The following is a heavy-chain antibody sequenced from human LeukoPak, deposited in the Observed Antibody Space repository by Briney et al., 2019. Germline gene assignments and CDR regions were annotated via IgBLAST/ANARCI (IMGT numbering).Heavy chain of an antibody. CDR2: ITSSSSYI. J-gene: IGHJ6*03. CDR1: GFTFTSYN. CDR3: ARDPYSGNYGAYYYYYMDV. V-gene: IGHV3-21*06. Sequence: GGSLRLSCAASGFTFTSYNMNWVRQAPGKGLEWVSSITSSSSYIYYADSVKGRFTISRDNAKNSLYLQMDSLRVEDTAEYYCARDPYSGNYGAYYYYYMDVWGKGTTVTVSS. D-gene: IGHD1-26*01.